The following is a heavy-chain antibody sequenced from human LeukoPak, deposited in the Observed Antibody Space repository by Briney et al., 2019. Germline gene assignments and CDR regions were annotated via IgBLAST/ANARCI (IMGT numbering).Heavy chain of an antibody. D-gene: IGHD4-17*01. J-gene: IGHJ6*03. CDR3: AKRGSFERYGDYARAGNYYYYYMDV. Sequence: PGGSLRLSCAASGFTFSSYGMHWVRQAPGKGLEWVAFIRYDGSNKYYADSVKGQFTISRDNSKNTLYLQMTSLRAEDTAVYYCAKRGSFERYGDYARAGNYYYYYMDVWGKGTTVTISS. CDR1: GFTFSSYG. CDR2: IRYDGSNK. V-gene: IGHV3-30*02.